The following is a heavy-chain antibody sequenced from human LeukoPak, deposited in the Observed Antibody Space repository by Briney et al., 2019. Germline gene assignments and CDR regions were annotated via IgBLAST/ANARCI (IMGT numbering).Heavy chain of an antibody. CDR2: INHSGST. CDR3: AGSGSWYDPLDY. D-gene: IGHD6-13*01. Sequence: SETLSLTCAVYGGSFSGYYWSWIRQPPGKGLEWIGEINHSGSTNYNPSLKSRVTISVDTSKNQFSLKLSSMTAADTAVYYCAGSGSWYDPLDYWGQGTLVTVSS. J-gene: IGHJ4*02. CDR1: GGSFSGYY. V-gene: IGHV4-34*01.